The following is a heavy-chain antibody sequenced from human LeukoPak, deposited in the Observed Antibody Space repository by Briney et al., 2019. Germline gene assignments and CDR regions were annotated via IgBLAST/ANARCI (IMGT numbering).Heavy chain of an antibody. CDR1: GFTFSTYA. Sequence: GGSLRLSCAASGFTFSTYAMSWDRQAPGKGLEWVSAISSGGGSTYCADSVKGRFTISRDNSKNTLYLQMNSLRAEDTAVYYCATHRDFRSGYYDYWGQGALVTVSS. J-gene: IGHJ4*02. V-gene: IGHV3-23*01. CDR3: ATHRDFRSGYYDY. CDR2: ISSGGGST. D-gene: IGHD3-3*01.